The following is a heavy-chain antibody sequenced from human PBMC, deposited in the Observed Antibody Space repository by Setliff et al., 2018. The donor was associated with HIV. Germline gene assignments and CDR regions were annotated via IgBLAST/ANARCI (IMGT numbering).Heavy chain of an antibody. V-gene: IGHV3-23*01. D-gene: IGHD3-22*01. Sequence: PGGSLRLSCAGSGSGGSGFTFSDYYMSWVRQAPGEGLEWVSAILSTGERTFYADSVKGRFTISRDNSKNTVYLQMNSLRAEDTAEYYCAKELAASGLGYFDSWGRGILVTVSS. CDR2: ILSTGERT. CDR1: GFTFSDYY. CDR3: AKELAASGLGYFDS. J-gene: IGHJ4*02.